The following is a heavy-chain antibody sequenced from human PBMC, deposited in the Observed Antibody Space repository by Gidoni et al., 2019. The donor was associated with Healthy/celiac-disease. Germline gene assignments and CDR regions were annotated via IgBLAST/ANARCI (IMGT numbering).Heavy chain of an antibody. CDR3: ARGAEDSSGYRGAFDI. CDR2: IYYSGST. Sequence: QVPLQESGPGLVKPSQTLSLTCTVSGGSISSGGYYWSWIRQHPGKGLEWIGYIYYSGSTYYNPSLKSRVTISVDTSKNQFSLKLSAVTAADTAVYYWARGAEDSSGYRGAFDIWGQGTMVTVSS. J-gene: IGHJ3*02. V-gene: IGHV4-31*03. D-gene: IGHD3-22*01. CDR1: GGSISSGGYY.